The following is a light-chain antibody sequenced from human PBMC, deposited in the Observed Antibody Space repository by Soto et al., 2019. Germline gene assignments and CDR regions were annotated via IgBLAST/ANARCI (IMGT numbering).Light chain of an antibody. CDR3: CSNADSSTYV. CDR2: EAS. V-gene: IGLV2-23*01. J-gene: IGLJ1*01. CDR1: SSDVGSHNL. Sequence: QSVLTQPASVSESPGQSITISCTGTSSDVGSHNLVSWYQQYSDKAPKLIIFEASKRPSGVSNRFSGSKSGSTASLTISGLQAEDEAHYYCCSNADSSTYVFGTGTKVTVL.